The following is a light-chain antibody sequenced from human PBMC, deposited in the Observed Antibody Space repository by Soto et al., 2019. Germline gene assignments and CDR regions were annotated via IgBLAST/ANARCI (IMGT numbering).Light chain of an antibody. Sequence: DIPMTQSPSTLSASVGDRVTITCRASQSISSWLAWYQQKPGKAPKLLIYKASSLESGVPSRFSGSGSGTEFTLSISSLQPDDFAIYYCQQYNMYTFGQGTKLEIK. CDR1: QSISSW. CDR3: QQYNMYT. V-gene: IGKV1-5*03. J-gene: IGKJ2*01. CDR2: KAS.